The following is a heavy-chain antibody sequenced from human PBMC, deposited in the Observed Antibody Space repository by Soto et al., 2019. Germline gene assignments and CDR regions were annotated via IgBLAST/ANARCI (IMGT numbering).Heavy chain of an antibody. J-gene: IGHJ4*02. V-gene: IGHV4-59*08. CDR1: GGSISSYY. D-gene: IGHD6-19*01. Sequence: SETLSLTCTVSGGSISSYYWSWIRQPPGKGLEWIGYIYYSGSTNYNPSLKSRVTISVDTSKNQFSLKLSSVTAADTAVYYCARLHSSGWQAYWGQGTLVTVSS. CDR3: ARLHSSGWQAY. CDR2: IYYSGST.